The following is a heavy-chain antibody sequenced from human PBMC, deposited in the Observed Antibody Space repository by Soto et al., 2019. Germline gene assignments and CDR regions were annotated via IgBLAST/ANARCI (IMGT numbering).Heavy chain of an antibody. CDR3: ARLARYFDSRLLGSYFDY. D-gene: IGHD3-9*01. J-gene: IGHJ4*02. Sequence: SETLSLTCTVSGGSISSYYWSWIRQPPGKGLEWIGYIYYSGSTNYNPSLKSRVTISVDTSKNQFSLKLSSVTAAATAVYYCARLARYFDSRLLGSYFDYWGQGTLVTVST. V-gene: IGHV4-59*01. CDR2: IYYSGST. CDR1: GGSISSYY.